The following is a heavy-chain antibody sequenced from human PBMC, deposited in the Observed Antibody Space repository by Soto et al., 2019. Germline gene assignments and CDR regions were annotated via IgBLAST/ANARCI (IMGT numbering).Heavy chain of an antibody. J-gene: IGHJ4*02. D-gene: IGHD3-10*01. V-gene: IGHV4-39*07. CDR2: IYYSGST. CDR1: GDSISSSNYF. Sequence: PSETLSLTCTVSGDSISSSNYFWGWIRQPPGKGLEWIGSIYYSGSTYYNPSLKSRVTISVDTSKNQFSLKLSSVTAADTAVYYCASRGYYGSGSYYKRPHDYWGQGTLVTVSS. CDR3: ASRGYYGSGSYYKRPHDY.